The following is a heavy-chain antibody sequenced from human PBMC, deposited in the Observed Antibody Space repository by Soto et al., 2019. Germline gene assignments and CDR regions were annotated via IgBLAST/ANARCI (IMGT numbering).Heavy chain of an antibody. D-gene: IGHD5-18*01. CDR3: ALTRPGGYSYGFYYYYYMDV. J-gene: IGHJ6*03. CDR1: GFSLSTSGVG. Sequence: GSGPTLVNPTQTLTLTCTFSGFSLSTSGVGVGWIRQPPGKALEWLALIYWDDDKRYSPSLKSRLTITKDTSKNQVVLTMTNMDPVDTATYYCALTRPGGYSYGFYYYYYMDVWGKGTTVTVS. V-gene: IGHV2-5*02. CDR2: IYWDDDK.